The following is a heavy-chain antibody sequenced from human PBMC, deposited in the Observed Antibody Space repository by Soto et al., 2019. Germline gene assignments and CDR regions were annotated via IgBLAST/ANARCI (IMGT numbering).Heavy chain of an antibody. V-gene: IGHV1-69*06. CDR2: IIPIFGTA. J-gene: IGHJ5*02. D-gene: IGHD2-21*02. Sequence: QVQLVQSGAEVKKPGSSVKVSCKASGGTFSSYAISWVRQAPGQGLEWMGGIIPIFGTANYAQKFQGRVTSTADKSTSTAYMELSSLRSEDTAVYYCARAYCGGDCYREPANWFDPWGQGTLVTVSS. CDR1: GGTFSSYA. CDR3: ARAYCGGDCYREPANWFDP.